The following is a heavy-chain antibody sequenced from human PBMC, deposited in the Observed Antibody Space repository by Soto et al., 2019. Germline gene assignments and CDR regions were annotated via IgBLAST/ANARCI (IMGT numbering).Heavy chain of an antibody. V-gene: IGHV4-39*01. CDR1: GDYINNNNRY. CDR3: GRRPFYNGLDV. Sequence: QLHLQESGPGLVQPSETLALTCSVTGDYINNNNRYWVWIRQPPGKGPEWIASVSYSGTTYYNPSLRSRLTLSADTSRNQFSLTLSSVTAADTAIYYCGRRPFYNGLDVWGQGTAVTVSS. CDR2: VSYSGTT. J-gene: IGHJ6*02.